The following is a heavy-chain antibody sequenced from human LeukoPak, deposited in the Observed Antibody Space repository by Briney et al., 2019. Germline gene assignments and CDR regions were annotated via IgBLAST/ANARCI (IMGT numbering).Heavy chain of an antibody. J-gene: IGHJ3*02. CDR3: LRHSVEREKWRAFDI. V-gene: IGHV3-48*03. CDR1: GFNFSTYE. CDR2: IDYSGSTI. Sequence: GGSLRLSCTASGFNFSTYEMTWVRQAPGKGLEWLSYIDYSGSTIYYGDSVEGRFTVSRDNAKNSLFLDLKSLRVEDTAVYYCLRHSVEREKWRAFDIWGQGTVVTVSS. D-gene: IGHD1-1*01.